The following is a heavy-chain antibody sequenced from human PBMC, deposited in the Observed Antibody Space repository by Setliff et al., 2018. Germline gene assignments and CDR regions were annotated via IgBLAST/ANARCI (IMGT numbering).Heavy chain of an antibody. J-gene: IGHJ4*02. CDR1: GGSISSGHYY. CDR2: IYPSGGT. Sequence: SETVSLTCTVSGGSISSGHYYWNWIRQPAGKGLEWIGRIYPSGGTNYNPSLKSRVTISVDTSKNHFSLKLTSVTAADTAVYYCARDLYCGGHCYQLFDSWGQGTLVTVSS. V-gene: IGHV4-61*02. CDR3: ARDLYCGGHCYQLFDS. D-gene: IGHD2-21*02.